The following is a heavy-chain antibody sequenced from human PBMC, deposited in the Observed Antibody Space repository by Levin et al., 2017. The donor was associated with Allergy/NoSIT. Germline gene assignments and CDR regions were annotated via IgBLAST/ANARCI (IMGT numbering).Heavy chain of an antibody. CDR3: ASSSSSYYYYYGMDV. D-gene: IGHD6-6*01. CDR1: GGSVSSGSYY. Sequence: PSETLSLTCTVSGGSVSSGSYYWSWIRQPPGKGLEWIGYIYYSGSTNYNPSLKSRVTISVDTSKNQFSLKLSSVTAADTAVYYCASSSSSYYYYYGMDVWGQGTTVTVSS. J-gene: IGHJ6*02. CDR2: IYYSGST. V-gene: IGHV4-61*01.